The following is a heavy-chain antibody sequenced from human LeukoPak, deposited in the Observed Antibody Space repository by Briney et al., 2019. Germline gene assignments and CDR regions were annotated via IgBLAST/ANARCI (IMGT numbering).Heavy chain of an antibody. CDR1: GFTFSSYE. CDR3: ARELHDYGDYAPKFNYYGMDD. Sequence: GGSLRLSCAASGFTFSSYEMNWVRQAPGKGLEWVSYISSSGSTIYYADSVKGRFTISRDNAKNSLYLQMNSLRAEDTAVYYCARELHDYGDYAPKFNYYGMDDWGKGTTVTVSS. CDR2: ISSSGSTI. J-gene: IGHJ6*04. D-gene: IGHD4-17*01. V-gene: IGHV3-48*03.